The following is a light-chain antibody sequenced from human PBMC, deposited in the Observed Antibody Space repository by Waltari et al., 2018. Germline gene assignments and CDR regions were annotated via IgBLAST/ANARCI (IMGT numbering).Light chain of an antibody. CDR3: QQYNGWPLT. CDR2: GAS. V-gene: IGKV3-15*01. J-gene: IGKJ4*01. CDR1: QRVSNK. Sequence: EIVMTQSPATLSVSPGERVTLACRASQRVSNKLAWYQQKPGQPPRLLIYGASTGATGFPARFSGSGSGTEFTLTISSLQSEDSAVYYCQQYNGWPLTFGGGTK.